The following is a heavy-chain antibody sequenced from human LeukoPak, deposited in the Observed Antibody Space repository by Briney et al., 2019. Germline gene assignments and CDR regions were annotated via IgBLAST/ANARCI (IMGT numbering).Heavy chain of an antibody. D-gene: IGHD5-18*01. V-gene: IGHV1-18*01. Sequence: APVKVSCKASGYTFTSYGISWVRQAPGQGLEWMGWISAYNGNTNYAQKLQGRVTMTTDTSTSTAYMELRSLRSDDTAVYYCARLRRGYSYGTFDYWGQGTLVTVSS. J-gene: IGHJ4*02. CDR3: ARLRRGYSYGTFDY. CDR1: GYTFTSYG. CDR2: ISAYNGNT.